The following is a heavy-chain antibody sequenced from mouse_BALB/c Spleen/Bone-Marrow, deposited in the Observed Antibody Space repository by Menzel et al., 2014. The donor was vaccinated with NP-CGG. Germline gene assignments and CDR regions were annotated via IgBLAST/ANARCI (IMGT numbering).Heavy chain of an antibody. Sequence: VQLVESGPELVRPGVSVKISCKGSGYTFTDYAMHWVKQSHAKSLEWIGVISTYNGNTNYNQKFKGKATMTVDKSSSTAYKELARLTSEDSAIYYCAREVRAPWYAMDYWGQGTSVTVSS. CDR3: AREVRAPWYAMDY. D-gene: IGHD2-14*01. J-gene: IGHJ4*01. V-gene: IGHV1-67*01. CDR1: GYTFTDYA. CDR2: ISTYNGNT.